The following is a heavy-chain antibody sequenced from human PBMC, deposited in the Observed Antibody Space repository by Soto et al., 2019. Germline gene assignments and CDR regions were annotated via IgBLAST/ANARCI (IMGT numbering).Heavy chain of an antibody. CDR3: ARLWVVPDAMSSSFDY. J-gene: IGHJ4*02. Sequence: SETLSLTCSVSGDSISNSRFYWAWIRQPPGEGLEWIGSIYYSGSTYYNPSLKSRVTISVDTSKNQFSLKLSSVTAADTAVYYCARLWVVPDAMSSSFDYWGQGTLVTVSS. CDR2: IYYSGST. D-gene: IGHD2-2*01. CDR1: GDSISNSRFY. V-gene: IGHV4-39*01.